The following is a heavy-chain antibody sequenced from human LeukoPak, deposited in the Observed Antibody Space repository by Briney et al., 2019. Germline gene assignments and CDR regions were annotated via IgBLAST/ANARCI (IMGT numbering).Heavy chain of an antibody. CDR1: GFTFSSYA. Sequence: GGSLRLSCAASGFTFSSYAMSWVRQAPGKGLEWVSAISGSGGSTYYADSVKGRFTVSRDNSKNTLYLQMNSLRAEDTAVYYCAKVGYYDSSGCNWFDPWGQGTLVTVSS. V-gene: IGHV3-23*01. CDR2: ISGSGGST. J-gene: IGHJ5*02. CDR3: AKVGYYDSSGCNWFDP. D-gene: IGHD3-22*01.